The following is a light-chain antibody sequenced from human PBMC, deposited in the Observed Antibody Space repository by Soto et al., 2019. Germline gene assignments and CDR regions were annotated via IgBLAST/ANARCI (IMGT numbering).Light chain of an antibody. Sequence: QSVLTQPASVSGSPGQSITISCTGTSSDVGAYNYVSWYQHHPGKAPKLMIYEVTNRPSGVSNRFSGSKSGNTASLTISGLLSEDEGDYYCSSYRRSARVFGTGTKVTV. J-gene: IGLJ1*01. V-gene: IGLV2-14*01. CDR1: SSDVGAYNY. CDR2: EVT. CDR3: SSYRRSARV.